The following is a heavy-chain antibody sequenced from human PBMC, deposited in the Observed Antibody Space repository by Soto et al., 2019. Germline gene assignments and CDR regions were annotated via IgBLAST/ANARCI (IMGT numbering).Heavy chain of an antibody. V-gene: IGHV1-2*04. D-gene: IGHD6-19*01. CDR3: ASSSLAPGNTVAGRDYYYYGMDV. CDR2: INPNSGGT. J-gene: IGHJ6*02. CDR1: GYTFTGYY. Sequence: ASLKVSCKASGYTFTGYYMHWVRQAPGQGLEWMGWINPNSGGTNYAQKFQGWVTMTSDTSISTAYMELSRLRSDDTAVYYCASSSLAPGNTVAGRDYYYYGMDVWGQGTTVTVSS.